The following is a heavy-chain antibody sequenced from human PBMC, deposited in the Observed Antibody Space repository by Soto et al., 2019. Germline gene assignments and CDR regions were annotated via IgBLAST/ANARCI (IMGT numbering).Heavy chain of an antibody. D-gene: IGHD6-19*01. J-gene: IGHJ5*02. V-gene: IGHV1-18*01. CDR2: ISGYNGNT. Sequence: ASVKVSCKASGYAFTNYGITWVRQAPGQGLEWMGWISGYNGNTNYAQKLQGRVTMTKDTSTSTAYMELRSLRSDDTAVYYCARDAVPGTRGRWFDPWGQGTLVTVSS. CDR1: GYAFTNYG. CDR3: ARDAVPGTRGRWFDP.